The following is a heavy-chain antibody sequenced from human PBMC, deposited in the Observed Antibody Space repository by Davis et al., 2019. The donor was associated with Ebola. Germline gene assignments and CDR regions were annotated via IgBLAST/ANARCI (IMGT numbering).Heavy chain of an antibody. V-gene: IGHV4-39*07. Sequence: MPSETLSLTCTVSGGSVSSGSYYWSWIRQPPGKGLEWIGEINHSGSTNYNPSLKSRVTISVDTSKNQFSLKLSSVTAADTAVYYCARGYNGWFDPWGQGTLVTVSS. D-gene: IGHD1-1*01. J-gene: IGHJ5*02. CDR2: INHSGST. CDR3: ARGYNGWFDP. CDR1: GGSVSSGSYY.